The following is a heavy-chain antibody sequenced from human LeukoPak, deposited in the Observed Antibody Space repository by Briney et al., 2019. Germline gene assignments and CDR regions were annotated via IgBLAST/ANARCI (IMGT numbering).Heavy chain of an antibody. CDR3: AKDNDAAGNGY. CDR2: ISGSGGST. J-gene: IGHJ4*02. D-gene: IGHD6-13*01. V-gene: IGHV3-23*01. CDR1: GFTFGSYA. Sequence: GGSLRLSCAASGFTFGSYAMSWVRQAPGKGLEWVSAISGSGGSTYYADSVKGRFTISRDNSKNTLYLQMNSLRAEDTAVYYCAKDNDAAGNGYWGQGTLVTVSS.